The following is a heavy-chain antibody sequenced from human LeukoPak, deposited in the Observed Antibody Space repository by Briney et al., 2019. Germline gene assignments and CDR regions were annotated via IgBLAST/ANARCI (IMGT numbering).Heavy chain of an antibody. CDR2: MNGDGSTI. D-gene: IGHD1-1*01. Sequence: GGSLRLSCAGSGFTFSSSWIHWVRQAPGKGLVWVSRMNGDGSTIDYAASVKGRFTISRDNAKNTLYLQMNSLSAEDAAVYYCARAGNYYFEYWGQGTLVTVSS. V-gene: IGHV3-74*01. CDR1: GFTFSSSW. CDR3: ARAGNYYFEY. J-gene: IGHJ4*02.